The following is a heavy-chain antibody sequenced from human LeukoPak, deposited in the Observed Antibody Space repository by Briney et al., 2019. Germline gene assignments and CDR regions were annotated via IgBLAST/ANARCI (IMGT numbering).Heavy chain of an antibody. CDR1: GGTFSSYA. D-gene: IGHD6-13*01. V-gene: IGHV1-69*04. CDR3: ASNLIAAAADY. CDR2: IIPILGIA. J-gene: IGHJ4*02. Sequence: SVKVSCKASGGTFSSYAISWVRQAPGQGLEWMGTIIPILGIANYAQKFQGRVTITADKSTSTAYMELSSLRSEDTAVYYCASNLIAAAADYWGQGTLVTVSS.